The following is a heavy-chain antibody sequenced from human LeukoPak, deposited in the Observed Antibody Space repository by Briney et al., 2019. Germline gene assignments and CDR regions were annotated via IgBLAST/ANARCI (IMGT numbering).Heavy chain of an antibody. V-gene: IGHV4-59*01. CDR2: IYYTGST. CDR1: GGSIRSYY. Sequence: PSETLSLTCTVSGGSIRSYYWSWIRQPPGKGLEWIGYIYYTGSTNYNPSLKSRVTISVDTSKNQFSLKLSSVTTADTAVYYCARGYTSYYFDYWGQGTLVTVSS. CDR3: ARGYTSYYFDY. D-gene: IGHD5-18*01. J-gene: IGHJ4*02.